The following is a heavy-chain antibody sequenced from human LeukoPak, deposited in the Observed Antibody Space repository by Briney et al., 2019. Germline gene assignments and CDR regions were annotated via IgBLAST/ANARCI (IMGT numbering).Heavy chain of an antibody. CDR1: GGSISSYY. CDR3: ARDSPKWELRPRYFDL. J-gene: IGHJ2*01. D-gene: IGHD1-26*01. Sequence: SETLSLTCTVSGGSISSYYWSWIRQPPGKGLEWIGYNYYSGSTNYNPSLKSRVTISVDTSKNRFSLKLSSVTAADTAVYYCARDSPKWELRPRYFDLWGRGTLVTVSS. CDR2: NYYSGST. V-gene: IGHV4-59*01.